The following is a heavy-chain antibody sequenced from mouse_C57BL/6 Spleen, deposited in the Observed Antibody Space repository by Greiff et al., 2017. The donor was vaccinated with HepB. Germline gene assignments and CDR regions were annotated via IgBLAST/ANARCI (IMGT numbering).Heavy chain of an antibody. CDR2: IYPGDGDT. CDR3: ARGLLLDY. Sequence: QVQLQQSGPELVKPGASVKISCKASGYAFSSSWMNWVKQRPGKGLEWIGRIYPGDGDTNYNGKFKGKATLTADKSSSTAYMQLSSLTSEYSAVYFCARGLLLDYWGQGTTLTVSS. CDR1: GYAFSSSW. D-gene: IGHD1-1*01. V-gene: IGHV1-82*01. J-gene: IGHJ2*01.